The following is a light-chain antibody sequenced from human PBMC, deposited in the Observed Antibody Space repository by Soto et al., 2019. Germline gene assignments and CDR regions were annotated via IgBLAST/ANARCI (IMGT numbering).Light chain of an antibody. V-gene: IGKV3-11*01. CDR3: QHRTNLPLT. CDR1: QSLGGS. CDR2: DGS. Sequence: EIVLTQSPATLSLSPGDRATLSCRASQSLGGSLAWYQQKPGQAPSLLIYDGSKRATGIPARFSGSGSGTDFTLPISGLEPEDFAVYYCQHRTNLPLTFGGGTKVEI. J-gene: IGKJ4*01.